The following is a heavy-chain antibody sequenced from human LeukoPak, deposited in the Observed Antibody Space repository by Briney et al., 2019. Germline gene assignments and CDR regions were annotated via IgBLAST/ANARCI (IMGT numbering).Heavy chain of an antibody. CDR1: GGSISSSNW. V-gene: IGHV4-4*02. CDR2: IYHSGST. Sequence: PSETLSLTCAVSGGSISSSNWWSWVRQPPGKGLEWIGEIYHSGSTNYNPSLKSRVTISVDTSKNQFSLKLSSVTAADTAVYYCARGRGPYYYDSSGYSYWGQGTLVTVSS. CDR3: ARGRGPYYYDSSGYSY. D-gene: IGHD3-22*01. J-gene: IGHJ4*02.